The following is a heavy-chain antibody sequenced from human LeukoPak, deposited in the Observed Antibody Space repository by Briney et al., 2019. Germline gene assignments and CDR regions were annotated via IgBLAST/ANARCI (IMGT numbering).Heavy chain of an antibody. V-gene: IGHV3-7*01. Sequence: GGSLRLSCAASGFTFTSYWMSWVRQAPGKGLEWVANIKEDGSEKYYVDSVKGRFTISRDNTKETVSLQMNSLRAEDTAVYYCATRSCSISACRASSYHCMDFWGKGTTVTVSS. CDR3: ATRSCSISACRASSYHCMDF. D-gene: IGHD2-2*01. CDR1: GFTFTSYW. J-gene: IGHJ6*03. CDR2: IKEDGSEK.